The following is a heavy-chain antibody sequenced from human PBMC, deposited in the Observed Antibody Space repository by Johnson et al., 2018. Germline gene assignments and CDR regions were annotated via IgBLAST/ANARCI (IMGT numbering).Heavy chain of an antibody. CDR3: AREGTIIGAPLISDMDV. D-gene: IGHD6-6*01. Sequence: QVQLVQSGAEVKKPGASVKISCEASGYTFTSHYIHWVRQAPAQGLEWMGIINPSGGTTSYTQKFQGRLTMTRDTSTSTVYMELSSLRSDDTAVYYCAREGTIIGAPLISDMDVWGQGTTVTVSS. J-gene: IGHJ6*02. CDR1: GYTFTSHY. CDR2: INPSGGTT. V-gene: IGHV1-46*01.